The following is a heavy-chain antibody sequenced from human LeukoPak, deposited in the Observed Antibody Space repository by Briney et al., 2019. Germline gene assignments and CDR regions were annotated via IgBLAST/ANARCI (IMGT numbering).Heavy chain of an antibody. Sequence: PGGSLRLSCAASGFTFDDYGMNWVRQAPGKGLEWVSGINWNGGSTGYADSVKGRFTISRDNAKNSLYLQMNSLRAEDTALYHCARGRGVTDLARRGVHYHYYYMDVWGKGTTVTVSS. CDR3: ARGRGVTDLARRGVHYHYYYMDV. CDR2: INWNGGST. V-gene: IGHV3-20*01. CDR1: GFTFDDYG. J-gene: IGHJ6*03. D-gene: IGHD6-6*01.